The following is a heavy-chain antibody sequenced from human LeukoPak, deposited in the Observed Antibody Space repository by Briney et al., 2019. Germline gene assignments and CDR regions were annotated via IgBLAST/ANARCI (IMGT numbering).Heavy chain of an antibody. CDR2: IYYSGNT. Sequence: SETLSLTCTVSGGSISSSSYYWGWIRQPPGKGLEWIGSIYYSGNTYYNPSLKSRVTISVETSKDQFSLNVRSVTAADTAVYYCARRLRGSGNWDFDYWGQGTLVTVSS. CDR3: ARRLRGSGNWDFDY. J-gene: IGHJ4*02. CDR1: GGSISSSSYY. V-gene: IGHV4-39*01. D-gene: IGHD3-10*01.